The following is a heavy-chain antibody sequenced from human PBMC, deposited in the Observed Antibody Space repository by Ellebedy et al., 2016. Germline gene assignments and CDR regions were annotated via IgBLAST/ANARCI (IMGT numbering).Heavy chain of an antibody. D-gene: IGHD2-2*01. V-gene: IGHV3-66*01. CDR1: GFTFSSYA. CDR3: ARDPPSISTRTWG. J-gene: IGHJ4*02. CDR2: IYSGGST. Sequence: GESLKISXAATGFTFSSYAMSWVRQAPGKGLEWVSLIYSGGSTYYADSVKGRFTISRDNSKNTLYLQMNSLRAEDTAVYYCARDPPSISTRTWGWGQGTLVTVSS.